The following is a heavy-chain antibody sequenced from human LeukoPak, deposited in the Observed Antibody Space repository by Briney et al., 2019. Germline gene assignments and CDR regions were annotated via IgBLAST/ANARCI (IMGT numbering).Heavy chain of an antibody. V-gene: IGHV4-39*01. CDR2: IYYSGST. CDR1: GGSISSSSYY. J-gene: IGHJ4*02. Sequence: SETLSLTCTVSGGSISSSSYYWGWIRQPPGKGLEWIGSIYYSGSTYYNPSLKSRVTISVDTSKNQFSLKLSSVTAADTAVYYCASILVWGPFTPLRGWYFGDYFDYWGQETLVTVSS. D-gene: IGHD6-19*01. CDR3: ASILVWGPFTPLRGWYFGDYFDY.